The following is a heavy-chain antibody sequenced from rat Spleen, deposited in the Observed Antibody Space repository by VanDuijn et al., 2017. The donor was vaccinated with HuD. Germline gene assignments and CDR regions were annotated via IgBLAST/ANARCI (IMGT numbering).Heavy chain of an antibody. V-gene: IGHV5S10*01. CDR1: GFTFSDYN. Sequence: EVQLVESGGGLVQPGRSLKLSCAASGFTFSDYNMAWARQAPKKGLEWVATIIYDGSRTYYRDSVKGRFTISRDNAKSTLYLQMDSLRSEDTATYYCATQGELGYFDFWGPGTMVTVSS. CDR2: IIYDGSRT. D-gene: IGHD5-1*01. J-gene: IGHJ1*01. CDR3: ATQGELGYFDF.